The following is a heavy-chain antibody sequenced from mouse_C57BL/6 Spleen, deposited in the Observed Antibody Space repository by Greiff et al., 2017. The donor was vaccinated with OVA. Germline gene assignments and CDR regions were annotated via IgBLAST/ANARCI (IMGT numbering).Heavy chain of an antibody. J-gene: IGHJ4*01. V-gene: IGHV1-82*01. CDR3: ARGAQVYYAMDY. D-gene: IGHD3-2*02. CDR1: GYAFSSSW. CDR2: IYPGDGDT. Sequence: VQLQQSGPELVKPGDSVKISCKASGYAFSSSWMNWVQQRPGKGLEWIGRIYPGDGDTNYNGKFKGKATLTADKSSSTAYMQLSSLTSEDSAVYFCARGAQVYYAMDYWGQGTSVTVSS.